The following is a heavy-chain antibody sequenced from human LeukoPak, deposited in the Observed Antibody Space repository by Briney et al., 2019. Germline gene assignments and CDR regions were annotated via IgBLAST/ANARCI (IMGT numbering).Heavy chain of an antibody. Sequence: GGSLRLSCAASGFTFGSYWMTWVRQAPGKGLEWVANIKKDGTEEHYADSVKGRFTVSRDNARNSLYLQMNSLRVEDTAIYYCARNYGPGPRYYYYYMDVWGKGTTVTVSS. D-gene: IGHD3-10*01. CDR3: ARNYGPGPRYYYYYMDV. CDR1: GFTFGSYW. J-gene: IGHJ6*03. V-gene: IGHV3-7*01. CDR2: IKKDGTEE.